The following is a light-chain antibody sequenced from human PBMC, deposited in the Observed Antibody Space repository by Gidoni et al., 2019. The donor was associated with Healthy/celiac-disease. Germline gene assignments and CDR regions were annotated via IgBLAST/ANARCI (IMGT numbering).Light chain of an antibody. V-gene: IGKV2-28*01. J-gene: IGKJ1*01. CDR1: QSLLHSNGYNY. Sequence: DIVMTQPSLSLPVTPGEPASISCRSSQSLLHSNGYNYLDWYLQKPGQSPQLLIYLGSNRASGVPERFSGSGSGTDFTLKISRVEAEDVGVYYCMQAIQTPWTFGQGTKVEIK. CDR3: MQAIQTPWT. CDR2: LGS.